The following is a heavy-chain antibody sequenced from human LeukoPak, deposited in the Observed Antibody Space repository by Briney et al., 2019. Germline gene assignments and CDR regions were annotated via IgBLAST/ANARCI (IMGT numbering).Heavy chain of an antibody. Sequence: SETLSLTCTVSGGSIGSYYWSWIRQPPGKGLEWIGYIYHSGSTYYNPSLKSRVTISVDRSKNQFSLKLSSVTAADTAVYQPLARWFGGVSPNCFDHWGHGTLVTVSS. CDR1: GGSIGSYY. J-gene: IGHJ5*02. V-gene: IGHV4-59*04. CDR3: LARWFGGVSPNCFDH. D-gene: IGHD3-16*01. CDR2: IYHSGST.